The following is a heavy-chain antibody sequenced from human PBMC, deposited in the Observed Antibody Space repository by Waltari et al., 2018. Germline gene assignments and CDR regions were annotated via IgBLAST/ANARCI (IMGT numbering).Heavy chain of an antibody. CDR1: GYSTSRGYN. CDR2: IYHSGST. V-gene: IGHV4-38-2*01. Sequence: QVQLQESGPGLVKPSETLSLTCAVSGYSTSRGYNWGGIRQPPGKGLEWIGSIYHSGSTYYNPSLKSRVTISVDTSKNQFSLKLSSVTAADTAVYYCASQKASEYYFDYWGQGTLVTVSS. CDR3: ASQKASEYYFDY. J-gene: IGHJ4*02.